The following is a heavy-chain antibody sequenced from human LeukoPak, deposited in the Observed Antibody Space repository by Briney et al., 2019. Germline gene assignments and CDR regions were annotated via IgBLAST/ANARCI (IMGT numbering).Heavy chain of an antibody. CDR1: GGSVSSGSYY. Sequence: SETLSLTCTVSGGSVSSGSYYWSWIRQPPGKGLEWIGYIYYSGSTNYNPSLKSRVTISVDTSKNQFSLKLSSVTAADTAVYYCARMDSSSGFDYWGQGTLVTVSS. CDR2: IYYSGST. J-gene: IGHJ4*02. D-gene: IGHD6-6*01. CDR3: ARMDSSSGFDY. V-gene: IGHV4-61*01.